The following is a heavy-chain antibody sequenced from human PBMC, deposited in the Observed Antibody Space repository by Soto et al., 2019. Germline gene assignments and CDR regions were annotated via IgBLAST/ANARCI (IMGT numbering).Heavy chain of an antibody. Sequence: ASVKVSCKASGGTFSSYAISWVRQAPGQGLEWMGGIIPIFGTANYAQKFQGRVTITADESTSTAYMELSSLRSEDTAVYYCARDPEYYYDSSGCPRYNWFDPWGQGTLVTVSS. V-gene: IGHV1-69*13. CDR2: IIPIFGTA. J-gene: IGHJ5*02. CDR1: GGTFSSYA. CDR3: ARDPEYYYDSSGCPRYNWFDP. D-gene: IGHD3-22*01.